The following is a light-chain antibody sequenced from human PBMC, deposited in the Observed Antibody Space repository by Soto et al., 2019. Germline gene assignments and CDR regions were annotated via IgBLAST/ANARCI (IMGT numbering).Light chain of an antibody. V-gene: IGKV3-20*01. CDR2: DTS. CDR1: QSITSKY. Sequence: IVLTQPPGTLSLSPGERATLSCRASQSITSKYITWYQQKPGQAPRLLIYDTSSRATGIPDRFTGSGSGTDFSLTISRVQPEDFAVYYCQQHGSTPITFGQGTRLEIK. CDR3: QQHGSTPIT. J-gene: IGKJ5*01.